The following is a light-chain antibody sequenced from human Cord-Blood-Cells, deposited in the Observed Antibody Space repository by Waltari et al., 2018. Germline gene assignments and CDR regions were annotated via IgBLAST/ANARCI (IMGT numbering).Light chain of an antibody. CDR2: RNN. Sequence: QSVLTPPPSASATPGQRATISCSGSRSNIGSNYVYWYQQLPGTAPKLLIYRNNQRPSGVPDRFSGSKSGTSASLAISGLRSEDEADYYCAAWDDSLSGVFGGGTKLTVL. CDR1: RSNIGSNY. V-gene: IGLV1-47*01. J-gene: IGLJ3*02. CDR3: AAWDDSLSGV.